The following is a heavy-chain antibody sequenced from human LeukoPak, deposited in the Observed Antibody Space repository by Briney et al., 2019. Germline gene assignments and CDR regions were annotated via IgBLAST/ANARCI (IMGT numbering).Heavy chain of an antibody. V-gene: IGHV4-59*01. Sequence: PSETLSLTCTVSGGSISSYYWSWIRQPPGKGLEWIGYIYYSGSTNYSPSLKSRVTISVDTSKNQFSLKLSSVTAADTAVYYCARAGGVDYYDSSGYYYGAAQFDYWGQGTLVTVSS. D-gene: IGHD3-22*01. CDR1: GGSISSYY. CDR2: IYYSGST. CDR3: ARAGGVDYYDSSGYYYGAAQFDY. J-gene: IGHJ4*02.